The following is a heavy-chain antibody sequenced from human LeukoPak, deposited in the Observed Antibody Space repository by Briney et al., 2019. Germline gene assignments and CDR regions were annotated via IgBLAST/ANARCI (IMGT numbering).Heavy chain of an antibody. Sequence: SETLSLTRTVSGGSISSYYWSWIRQPAGKGLEWIGRIYTSGGTNYNPSLKSRVTMSVGTSKNQFSLKLSSVTAADTAVYYCARDLDWDGYGETGWFDPWGQGTLVTVSS. CDR1: GGSISSYY. CDR3: ARDLDWDGYGETGWFDP. D-gene: IGHD4-17*01. V-gene: IGHV4-4*07. J-gene: IGHJ5*02. CDR2: IYTSGGT.